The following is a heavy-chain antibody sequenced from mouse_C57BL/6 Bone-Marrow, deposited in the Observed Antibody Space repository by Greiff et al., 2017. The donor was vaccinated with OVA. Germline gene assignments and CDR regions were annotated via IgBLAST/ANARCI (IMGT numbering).Heavy chain of an antibody. J-gene: IGHJ4*01. Sequence: EVKLVESGGGLVKPGGSLKLSCAASGFTFSDYGMHWVRQAPEKGLEWVAYISRGSSTIYYADTVKGRFTISRDNGKNTLFLQMTSLRAEDTAMYDCAMYYDYGGTLMDYWGQGTSVTVSS. CDR1: GFTFSDYG. CDR3: AMYYDYGGTLMDY. CDR2: ISRGSSTI. V-gene: IGHV5-17*01. D-gene: IGHD2-4*01.